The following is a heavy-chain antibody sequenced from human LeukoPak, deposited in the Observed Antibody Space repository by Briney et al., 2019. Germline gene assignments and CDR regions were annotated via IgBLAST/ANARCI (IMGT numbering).Heavy chain of an antibody. Sequence: PGGSLRLSCAASGFTFSSYAMSWVRQAPGKGLEWVSAVSGSGGRTYYGDSVKGRFTISRDTSKNTLYLQMNSLRAEDTAVYYCARGSSGYSDSEIDYWGQGTLVTVSS. D-gene: IGHD3-22*01. CDR3: ARGSSGYSDSEIDY. CDR2: VSGSGGRT. CDR1: GFTFSSYA. V-gene: IGHV3-23*01. J-gene: IGHJ4*02.